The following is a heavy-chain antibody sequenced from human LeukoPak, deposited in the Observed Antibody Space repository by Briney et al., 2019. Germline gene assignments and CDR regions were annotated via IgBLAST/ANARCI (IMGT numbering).Heavy chain of an antibody. V-gene: IGHV3-21*01. Sequence: GGSLRLSCAASGFTFSSYSMNWVRQAPGKGLEWVSSISSSSSYIYYADSVKGRFTISRDNAKNSLYLQMNSPRAEDTAVYYCATPSNPTVGYWGQGTLVTVSS. CDR3: ATPSNPTVGY. CDR2: ISSSSSYI. J-gene: IGHJ4*02. D-gene: IGHD2-15*01. CDR1: GFTFSSYS.